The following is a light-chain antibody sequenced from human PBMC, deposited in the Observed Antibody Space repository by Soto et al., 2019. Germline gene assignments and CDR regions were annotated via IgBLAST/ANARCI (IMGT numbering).Light chain of an antibody. V-gene: IGKV3-15*01. Sequence: EIVMTQSPATLSVSPGERVTLSCRASQNIDNKLVWYQQKPGQVPRLLIYDASTRATGIPDRFSGSGSGTDFTLTISRLEPEDFAMYYCQQYGYLVTFGGGTKVDI. CDR1: QNIDNK. J-gene: IGKJ4*01. CDR2: DAS. CDR3: QQYGYLVT.